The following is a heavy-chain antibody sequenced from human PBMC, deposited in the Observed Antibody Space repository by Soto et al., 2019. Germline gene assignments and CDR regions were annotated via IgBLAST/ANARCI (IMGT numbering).Heavy chain of an antibody. CDR2: IWYDGSNK. D-gene: IGHD6-6*01. J-gene: IGHJ4*02. Sequence: GGSLRLSCAASGFTFSSYGMHWVRQAPGKGLEWVAVIWYDGSNKYYADSVKGRFTISRDNSKNTLYLQMNSLRAEDTAVYYCATSGIEYSSSPGRYYFDYWGQGTLVTVSS. V-gene: IGHV3-33*01. CDR3: ATSGIEYSSSPGRYYFDY. CDR1: GFTFSSYG.